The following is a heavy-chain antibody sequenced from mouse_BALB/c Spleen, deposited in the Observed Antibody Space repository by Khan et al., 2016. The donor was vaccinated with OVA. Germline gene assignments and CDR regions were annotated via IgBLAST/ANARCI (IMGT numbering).Heavy chain of an antibody. V-gene: IGHV1S135*01. Sequence: EVELKQSGPELEKPGASVKISCKASGYSFTGYNMNWVKQSNGKSLEWIGNIDPYYGGISYNQKFKGKATLTVDKSSSTAYMQLKSLTSEDSAVYYCARSGGNYNWYFDVWGAGTTVTVSS. CDR2: IDPYYGGI. CDR1: GYSFTGYN. D-gene: IGHD2-1*01. CDR3: ARSGGNYNWYFDV. J-gene: IGHJ1*01.